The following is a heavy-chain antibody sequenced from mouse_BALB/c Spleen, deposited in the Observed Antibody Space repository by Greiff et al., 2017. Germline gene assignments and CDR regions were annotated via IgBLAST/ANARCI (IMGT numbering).Heavy chain of an antibody. Sequence: QVQLQQSGAELAKPGASVKMSCKASGYTFTSYWMHWVKQRPGQGLEWIGYINPSTGYTEYNQKFKDKATLTADKSSSTAYMQLSSLTSEDSAVYYCARGGGYDDGRPWFAYWGQGTLVTVSA. J-gene: IGHJ3*01. D-gene: IGHD2-2*01. CDR1: GYTFTSYW. CDR2: INPSTGYT. V-gene: IGHV1-7*01. CDR3: ARGGGYDDGRPWFAY.